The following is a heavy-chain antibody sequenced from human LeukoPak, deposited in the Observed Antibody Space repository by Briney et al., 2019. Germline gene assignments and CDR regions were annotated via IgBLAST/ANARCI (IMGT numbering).Heavy chain of an antibody. CDR3: ARAVSGYDPGYFDY. V-gene: IGHV1-69*13. D-gene: IGHD5-12*01. CDR1: GGTFSSYA. Sequence: VASVKVSCKASGGTFSSYAISWVRQAPGQGLEWMGGIIPIFGTANYAQKFQGRVTITADESTSTAYMELSSLRSKDTAVYYCARAVSGYDPGYFDYWGQGTLVTVSS. CDR2: IIPIFGTA. J-gene: IGHJ4*02.